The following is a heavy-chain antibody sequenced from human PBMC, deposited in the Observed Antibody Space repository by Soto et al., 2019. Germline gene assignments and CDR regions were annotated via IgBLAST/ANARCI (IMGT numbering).Heavy chain of an antibody. D-gene: IGHD3-3*01. CDR3: TRQGPITIFGVVNNYFDY. Sequence: GGSLRLSCTASGFTFGDYAMSWFRQAPGKGLEWVGFIRSKAYGGGTEYAASVKGRFTISRDDSKSIAYLQMNSLKTEDTAVYYCTRQGPITIFGVVNNYFDYWGQGTLVTVSS. V-gene: IGHV3-49*03. J-gene: IGHJ4*02. CDR2: IRSKAYGGGT. CDR1: GFTFGDYA.